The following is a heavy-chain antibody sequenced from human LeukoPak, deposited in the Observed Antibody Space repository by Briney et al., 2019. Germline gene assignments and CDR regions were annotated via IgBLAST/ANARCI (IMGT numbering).Heavy chain of an antibody. CDR1: GGSISSSSYY. J-gene: IGHJ4*02. D-gene: IGHD3-10*01. V-gene: IGHV4-39*01. CDR2: IYYSGST. Sequence: SETLSLTCTVSGGSISSSSYYWGWLRQPPGKGLEWIGTIYYSGSTYYNPSLKSRVTISVDTSKNQFSLRLSSVTAADTAVYYCARHGSGSYHYFDYWGQGTLVTVSS. CDR3: ARHGSGSYHYFDY.